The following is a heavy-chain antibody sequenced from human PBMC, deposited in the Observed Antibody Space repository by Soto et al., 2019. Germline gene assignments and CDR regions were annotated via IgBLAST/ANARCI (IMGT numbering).Heavy chain of an antibody. J-gene: IGHJ6*03. CDR1: GDSVSSNSAA. CDR3: ARGSFSSDRYYYYFMAV. D-gene: IGHD2-15*01. Sequence: SQTLSLTCAISGDSVSSNSAAWNWIRQSPSRGLEWLGRTYYRSKWYNDYAVSVKSRITINPDTSKNQFSLQLNSVTPEDTAVYYCARGSFSSDRYYYYFMAVCGKGTTVPGSS. V-gene: IGHV6-1*01. CDR2: TYYRSKWYN.